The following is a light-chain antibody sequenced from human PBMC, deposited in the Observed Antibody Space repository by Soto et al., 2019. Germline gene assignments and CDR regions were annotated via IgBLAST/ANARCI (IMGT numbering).Light chain of an antibody. CDR3: QQYLKWPPLT. V-gene: IGKV1-9*01. CDR2: GAS. J-gene: IGKJ4*01. CDR1: HGVSSY. Sequence: IQLTQSPSSLSASVGDRVTITCRASHGVSSYLAWYQQNPGKAPRLLIYGASTLQTGVPSRFSGSGSGTDFTLTISSLQPEDFAFYYCQQYLKWPPLTFGGGTKVDIK.